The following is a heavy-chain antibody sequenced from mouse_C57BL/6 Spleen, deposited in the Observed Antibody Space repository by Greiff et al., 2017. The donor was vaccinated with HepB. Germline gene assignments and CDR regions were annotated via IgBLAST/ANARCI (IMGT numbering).Heavy chain of an antibody. V-gene: IGHV3-6*01. J-gene: IGHJ4*01. CDR2: ISYDGSN. CDR3: ARGWGYYYGSKDYYAMDY. Sequence: ESGPGLVKPSQSLSLTCSVTGYSITSGYYWNWIRQFPGNKLEWMGYISYDGSNNYNPSLKNRISITRDTSKNQFFLKLNSVTTEDTATYYCARGWGYYYGSKDYYAMDYWGQGTSVTVSS. CDR1: GYSITSGYY. D-gene: IGHD1-1*01.